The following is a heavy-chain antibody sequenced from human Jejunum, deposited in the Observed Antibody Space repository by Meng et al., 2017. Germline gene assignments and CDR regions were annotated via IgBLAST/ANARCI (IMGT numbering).Heavy chain of an antibody. CDR2: TYYRSNWNN. Sequence: LPVQVRGLVKPSRTCALACSNAADGIFSRGAARNWIRQPPPRGVEWLGMTYYRSNWNNDYAVSVKVRIAINPATSKNQFFLQLNSVDPEDAAVYYCARDYGTSRPFAYWGQGILVTVSS. J-gene: IGHJ4*02. CDR1: ADGIFSRGAA. V-gene: IGHV6-1*01. CDR3: ARDYGTSRPFAY. D-gene: IGHD1/OR15-1a*01.